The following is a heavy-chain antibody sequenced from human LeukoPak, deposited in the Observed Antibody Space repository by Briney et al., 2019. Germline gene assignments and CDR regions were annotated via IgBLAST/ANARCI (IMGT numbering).Heavy chain of an antibody. J-gene: IGHJ3*02. V-gene: IGHV4-31*03. CDR1: GXSIRSGGDY. D-gene: IGHD2-21*02. CDR3: ARVRSYCGGDCYPSPLDI. Sequence: SQTLSLTCTVSGXSIRSGGDYWSWIRQHPGKGLELIGYIYYSGSTYYNRSLKSRVTISVDTSKNQFSLNLSSVTAADTAVYYCARVRSYCGGDCYPSPLDIWGQGTMVTVSS. CDR2: IYYSGST.